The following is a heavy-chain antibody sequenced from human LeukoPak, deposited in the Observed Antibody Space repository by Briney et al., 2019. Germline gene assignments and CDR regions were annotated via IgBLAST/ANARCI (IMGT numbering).Heavy chain of an antibody. CDR3: AGDLPSIAAAGTDFDY. D-gene: IGHD6-13*01. CDR1: GFTFSSYS. V-gene: IGHV3-48*02. J-gene: IGHJ4*02. CDR2: ISSSSSTI. Sequence: GGSLRLSCAASGFTFSSYSMNWVRQAPGKGLEWVSYISSSSSTIYYADSVKGRFTISRDNAKNSLYLQMNSLRDEDTAVYYCAGDLPSIAAAGTDFDYWGQGTLVTVSS.